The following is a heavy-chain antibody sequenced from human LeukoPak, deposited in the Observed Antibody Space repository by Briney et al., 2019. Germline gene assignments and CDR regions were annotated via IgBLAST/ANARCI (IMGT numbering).Heavy chain of an antibody. V-gene: IGHV1-2*02. Sequence: GASVKVSCKASGYTFTGYYMHWVRQAPGQGLEWMGWINPNSGGTNYAQKFQGRVTMTRDTSISTAYMELSRLRSDDTAVYYCARVYSSSGSPTYYGMDVWGQGTAVTVSS. D-gene: IGHD6-13*01. J-gene: IGHJ6*02. CDR3: ARVYSSSGSPTYYGMDV. CDR1: GYTFTGYY. CDR2: INPNSGGT.